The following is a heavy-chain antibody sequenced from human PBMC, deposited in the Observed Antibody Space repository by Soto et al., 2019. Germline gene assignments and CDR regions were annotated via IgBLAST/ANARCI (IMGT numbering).Heavy chain of an antibody. CDR1: GDSISSPKW. Sequence: QVQLQESGPGLVKPSGTLSLTCAVSGDSISSPKWWTWLRQPPGKGLEWIGDLLHSGTTNYNPSLKGRVTVSVDKPQNQFSLKLTSVTAAYTAIYYCAYSSCWYRHDVRGQGTSVTVSS. V-gene: IGHV4-4*02. D-gene: IGHD6-19*01. J-gene: IGHJ3*01. CDR2: LLHSGTT. CDR3: AYSSCWYRHDV.